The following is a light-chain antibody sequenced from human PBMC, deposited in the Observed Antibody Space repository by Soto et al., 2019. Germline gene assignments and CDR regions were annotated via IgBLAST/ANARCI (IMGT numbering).Light chain of an antibody. V-gene: IGKV1-27*01. CDR3: QKYNTGLIS. J-gene: IGKJ5*01. CDR2: GAS. Sequence: DIQMTQSPSSLSASVGDRVAITCRASQGIRNYSTWYQQKPGRVPNLLIYGASTLQSGVPSRFSGSGSGTHFTLTISSLQPEDVATYYCQKYNTGLISFGQGTRLDIK. CDR1: QGIRNY.